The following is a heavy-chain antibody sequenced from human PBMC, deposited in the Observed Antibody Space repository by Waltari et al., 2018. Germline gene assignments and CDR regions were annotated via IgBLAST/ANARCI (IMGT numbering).Heavy chain of an antibody. CDR2: VSAYMGTR. D-gene: IGHD1-1*01. J-gene: IGHJ5*02. CDR1: GYRFREDG. CDR3: ARSGNAWNGRFDL. V-gene: IGHV1-18*01. Sequence: AQLVQSGGEVKKPGASMKVPGKASGYRFREDGIAWVRQAPGQGLEWVGWVSAYMGTRSYGQKFAGRLTMTTDTSTSLAYMELTSLTSDDTAVYYCARSGNAWNGRFDLWGQGTRVTVSS.